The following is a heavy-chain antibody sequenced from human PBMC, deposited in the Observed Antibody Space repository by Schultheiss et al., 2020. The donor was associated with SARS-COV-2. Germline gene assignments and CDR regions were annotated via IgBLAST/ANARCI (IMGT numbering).Heavy chain of an antibody. CDR3: ARGVEMATITYFDY. J-gene: IGHJ4*02. Sequence: ASVKVSCKASGGTFSSYAISWVRQAPGQGLEWMGWINPNSGGTNYAQKFQGRVTMTRDTSISTAYMELSSLRSEDTAVYYCARGVEMATITYFDYWGQGTLVTVSS. V-gene: IGHV1-2*02. CDR2: INPNSGGT. CDR1: GGTFSSYA. D-gene: IGHD5-24*01.